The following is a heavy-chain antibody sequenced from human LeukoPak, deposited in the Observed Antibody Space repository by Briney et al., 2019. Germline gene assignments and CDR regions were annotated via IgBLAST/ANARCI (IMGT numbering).Heavy chain of an antibody. CDR1: GYSFTSYW. V-gene: IGHV5-51*01. CDR2: IYPGASDT. D-gene: IGHD3-10*01. CDR3: ARYDYYGSGSYYYMDV. J-gene: IGHJ6*03. Sequence: GESLKISCKGSGYSFTSYWIGWVRQMPGKGLEWMGVIYPGASDTRYSPSFQGQVTISADKSISTAYLQWSSLKASDTAMYYCARYDYYGSGSYYYMDVWGKGTTVTVSS.